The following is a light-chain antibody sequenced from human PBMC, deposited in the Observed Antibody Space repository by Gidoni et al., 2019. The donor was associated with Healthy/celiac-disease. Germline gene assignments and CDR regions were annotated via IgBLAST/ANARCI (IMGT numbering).Light chain of an antibody. CDR2: GKT. Sequence: SSELTQDHAVSVALGQTVRITCQGDSLRSYYASWYQQKPGQAPVLVIYGKTNRPSAIPARFSGSSSGNTASLTITWAQAEDEADYYCNSRDSSGNHLVFGGGTKLTVL. CDR3: NSRDSSGNHLV. J-gene: IGLJ3*02. V-gene: IGLV3-19*01. CDR1: SLRSYY.